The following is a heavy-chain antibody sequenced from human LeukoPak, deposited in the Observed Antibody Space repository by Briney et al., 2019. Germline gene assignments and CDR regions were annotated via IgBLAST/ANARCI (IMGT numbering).Heavy chain of an antibody. V-gene: IGHV3-11*04. D-gene: IGHD1-7*01. J-gene: IGHJ4*02. CDR3: AMGSDNWNYDPADPPYYFDY. CDR2: ISSSGSTI. CDR1: GFTFSDYY. Sequence: KPGGSLRLSCAASGFTFSDYYMSWIRQAPGKGLEWVSYISSSGSTIYYADSVKGRFTISRDNAKNSLYLQMNSLRAEDTAVYYCAMGSDNWNYDPADPPYYFDYWGQGTLVTVSS.